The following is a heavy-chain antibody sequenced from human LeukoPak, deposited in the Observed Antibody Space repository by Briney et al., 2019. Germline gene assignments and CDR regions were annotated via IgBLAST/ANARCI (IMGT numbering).Heavy chain of an antibody. CDR1: GYTFTDYY. D-gene: IGHD3-3*01. CDR2: INPNSGGT. Sequence: ASVKLSCKASGYTFTDYYMHWLRQAPGQGLEWMGWINPNSGGTNYAQKFQDRVTMRRATSISTAYMELNRLRSDDTAVYYCARDGGLDYWGQGTLVTVSS. CDR3: ARDGGLDY. J-gene: IGHJ4*02. V-gene: IGHV1-2*02.